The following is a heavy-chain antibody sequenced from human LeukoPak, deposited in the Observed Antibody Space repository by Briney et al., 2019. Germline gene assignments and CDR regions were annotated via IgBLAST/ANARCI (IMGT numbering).Heavy chain of an antibody. J-gene: IGHJ5*02. CDR1: GFTFSSYW. V-gene: IGHV3-74*01. D-gene: IGHD6-13*01. CDR2: INSDGSDT. Sequence: PGGSLRLSCAGSGFTFSSYWMHWVRRAPGKGLVWVSRINSDGSDTIYADSVKGRFTISRDNAKNTLYLQMNSLRAEDTAVYYCALLAAADSESWGQGTLVTVSS. CDR3: ALLAAADSES.